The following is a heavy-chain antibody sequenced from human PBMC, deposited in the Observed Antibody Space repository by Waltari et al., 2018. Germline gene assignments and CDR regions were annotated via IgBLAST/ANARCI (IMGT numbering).Heavy chain of an antibody. CDR3: ARGPLSYYYYYYMDV. J-gene: IGHJ6*03. Sequence: QVQLVQSGAEVTKPGSSVKVSCKASGGTFSSYAISWVRQDPGQGLEWMGGIIPILGIANYAQKFQGRVTITADESTSTAYMELSSLRSEDTAVYYCARGPLSYYYYYYMDVWGKGTTVTVSS. D-gene: IGHD3-16*01. V-gene: IGHV1-69*04. CDR1: GGTFSSYA. CDR2: IIPILGIA.